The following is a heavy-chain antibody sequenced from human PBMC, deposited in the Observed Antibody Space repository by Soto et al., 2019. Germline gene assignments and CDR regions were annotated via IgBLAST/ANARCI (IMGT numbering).Heavy chain of an antibody. D-gene: IGHD1-26*01. CDR1: GGTFSSYS. CDR2: IIPIFGTA. CDR3: ARDRGSLVGANYYGMEV. Sequence: SVKGSCKASGGTFSSYSISWVRQAPGQGLEWMGGIIPIFGTANYAQKFQGRVTITADESTSTAYMELSSLRSEDTAVYYCARDRGSLVGANYYGMEVWGKGATVTVSS. V-gene: IGHV1-69*13. J-gene: IGHJ6*01.